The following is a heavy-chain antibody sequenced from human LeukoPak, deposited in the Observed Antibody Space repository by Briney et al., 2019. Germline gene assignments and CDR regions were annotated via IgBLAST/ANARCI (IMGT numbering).Heavy chain of an antibody. V-gene: IGHV4-4*09. CDR2: IYTDGST. Sequence: SETLSLTCTVSGGSISPYFWSWIRQPPGKGLEWIGYIYTDGSTKYNPSLKSRVTISLDTSKNQFSLKLSSVTAADTAVYYCARRQTHFDYRGQGTLVTVSS. CDR1: GGSISPYF. CDR3: ARRQTHFDY. J-gene: IGHJ4*02.